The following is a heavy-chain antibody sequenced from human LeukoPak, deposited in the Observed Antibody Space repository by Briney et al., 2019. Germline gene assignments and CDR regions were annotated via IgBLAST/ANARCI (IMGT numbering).Heavy chain of an antibody. V-gene: IGHV3-30-3*01. CDR3: ARDPILVVVIAIRPLGYFDY. J-gene: IGHJ4*02. D-gene: IGHD2-21*01. CDR1: GFTFSSYW. Sequence: GGSLRLSCAASGFTFSSYWMSWVRQAPGKGLEWVAVISYDGSNKYYADSVKGRFTISRDNSKNTLYLQMNSLRAEDTAVYYCARDPILVVVIAIRPLGYFDYWGQGTLVTVSS. CDR2: ISYDGSNK.